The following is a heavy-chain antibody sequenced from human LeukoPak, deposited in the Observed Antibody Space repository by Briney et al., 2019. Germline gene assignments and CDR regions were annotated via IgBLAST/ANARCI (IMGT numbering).Heavy chain of an antibody. D-gene: IGHD1-1*01. Sequence: GGSLRLSCAASGFTFSSYGMHWVRQAPGKGLEWVAVIWYDGSNKYYADSVKGRFTISRDNSKNTLYLQTNSLRAEDTAVYYCARRLERRISYYYYGMDVWGKGTTVTVSS. CDR3: ARRLERRISYYYYGMDV. J-gene: IGHJ6*04. CDR1: GFTFSSYG. CDR2: IWYDGSNK. V-gene: IGHV3-33*01.